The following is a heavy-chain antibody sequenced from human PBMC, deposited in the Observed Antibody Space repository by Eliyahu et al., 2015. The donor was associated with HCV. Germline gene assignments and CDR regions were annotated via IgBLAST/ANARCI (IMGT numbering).Heavy chain of an antibody. V-gene: IGHV4-39*07. CDR3: TRDRANSTSF. D-gene: IGHD2/OR15-2a*01. Sequence: QLQLQESGPGLVKPSETXSLTCSVSGDXISAGPYYWGWIRQPPGKGXEWIATITYGGTSYYNASLKSRVSISMHTSKNQFSLRLTSVTAADTAVYYCTRDRANSTSFWGQGTLVTVSS. CDR1: GDXISAGPYY. CDR2: ITYGGTS. J-gene: IGHJ4*02.